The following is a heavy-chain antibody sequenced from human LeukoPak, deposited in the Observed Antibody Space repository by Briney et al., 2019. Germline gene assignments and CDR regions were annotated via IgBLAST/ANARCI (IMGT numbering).Heavy chain of an antibody. D-gene: IGHD6-13*01. CDR2: IHHSGSK. J-gene: IGHJ4*02. CDR3: ACKTTAEVGTFDY. Sequence: SETLSLTCAVSGGSISSSNWWSWVRQPPGKGLEWIGEIHHSGSKNYNPSLKSRVTISVDKSKNQFSLKLSSVTVADMALYYCACKTTAEVGTFDYWGQGTLVTVPS. V-gene: IGHV4-4*02. CDR1: GGSISSSNW.